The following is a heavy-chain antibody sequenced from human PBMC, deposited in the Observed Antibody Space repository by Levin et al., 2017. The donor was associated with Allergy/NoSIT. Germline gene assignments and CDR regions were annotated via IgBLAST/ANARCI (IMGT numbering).Heavy chain of an antibody. CDR3: ARQLWNFLSCYNSFDY. CDR1: GFTFSSYE. V-gene: IGHV3-48*03. CDR2: ISSSGSTI. Sequence: PGGSLRLSCAASGFTFSSYEMNWVRQAPGKGLEWVSYISSSGSTIYYADSVKGRFTISRDNAKNSLYLQMNSLRAEDTAVYYCARQLWNFLSCYNSFDYLGPGTLVTLSS. J-gene: IGHJ4*02. D-gene: IGHD3-3*01.